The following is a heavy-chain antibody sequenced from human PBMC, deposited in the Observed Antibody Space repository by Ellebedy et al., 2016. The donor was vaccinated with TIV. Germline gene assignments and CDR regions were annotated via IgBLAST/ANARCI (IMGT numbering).Heavy chain of an antibody. CDR2: RYYIGTT. Sequence: SETLSLTCTVSGGSVSSVSHYWNWIRQPPGKGLEWIGYRYYIGTTNYNPSLKSRITISEDTSKNQFSLRLSSVTAADTAVYYCDGGSYTPYGMDVWGQGTTVTVSS. CDR1: GGSVSSVSHY. J-gene: IGHJ6*02. D-gene: IGHD1-26*01. V-gene: IGHV4-61*01. CDR3: DGGSYTPYGMDV.